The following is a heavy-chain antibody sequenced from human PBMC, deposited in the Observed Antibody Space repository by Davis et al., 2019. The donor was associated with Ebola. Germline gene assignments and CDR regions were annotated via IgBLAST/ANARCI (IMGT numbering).Heavy chain of an antibody. CDR1: GYTFTSYY. CDR2: INPSGGST. D-gene: IGHD1-26*01. CDR3: ARDLGGSYYSAWFDP. Sequence: ASVKVSCKASGYTFTSYYMHWVRQAPGQGLEWMGIINPSGGSTSYAQKFQGRVTMTRDTSTSTVYMELSSLRSEDTAVYYCARDLGGSYYSAWFDPWGQGTLVTVSS. V-gene: IGHV1-46*01. J-gene: IGHJ5*02.